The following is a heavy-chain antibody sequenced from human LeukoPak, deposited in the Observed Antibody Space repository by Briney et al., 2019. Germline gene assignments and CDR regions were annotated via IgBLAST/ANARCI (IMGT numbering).Heavy chain of an antibody. CDR1: GGSFSGYY. J-gene: IGHJ4*02. Sequence: PSETLSLTCAVYGGSFSGYYWSWIRQPPGKGLEWIGEINHSGSTNYNPSLKSRVTISVDTSKNQFSLKLSSVTAADTAVYYCARHLGFLVPAAIYAYWGQGSLVTVSS. V-gene: IGHV4-34*01. CDR2: INHSGST. D-gene: IGHD2-2*02. CDR3: ARHLGFLVPAAIYAY.